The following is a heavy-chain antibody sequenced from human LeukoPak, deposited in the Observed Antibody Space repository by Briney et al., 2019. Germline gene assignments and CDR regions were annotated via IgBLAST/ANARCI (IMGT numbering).Heavy chain of an antibody. V-gene: IGHV1-46*01. J-gene: IGHJ4*02. CDR3: ASLGSGSSRIIDFDY. D-gene: IGHD3-10*01. CDR1: GYTFTTYY. CDR2: IDPSGGGT. Sequence: ASVKVSCKASGYTFTTYYMHWVRQAPGRGLEWMGIIDPSGGGTNYAQKFQGRVTMTRDTSTSTVYMELSSLGSEDTAVYYCASLGSGSSRIIDFDYWGQGTLVTVSS.